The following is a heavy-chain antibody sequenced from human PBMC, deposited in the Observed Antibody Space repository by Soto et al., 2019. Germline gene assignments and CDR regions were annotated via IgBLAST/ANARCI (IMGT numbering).Heavy chain of an antibody. CDR1: GGTFSSYA. Sequence: ASVKVSCKASGGTFSSYAISWVRQAPGQGLECMGGIIPVFGTANYAQKFQGRVTINADESTSTVYMELSSLRSEDTAVYYCARARLVGLTTWDYFDYWGQGTLVTVSS. D-gene: IGHD1-1*01. CDR3: ARARLVGLTTWDYFDY. V-gene: IGHV1-69*13. CDR2: IIPVFGTA. J-gene: IGHJ4*02.